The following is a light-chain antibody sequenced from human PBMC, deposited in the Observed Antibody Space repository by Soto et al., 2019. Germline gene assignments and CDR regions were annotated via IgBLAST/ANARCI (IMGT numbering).Light chain of an antibody. J-gene: IGKJ1*01. CDR1: QIVSSN. Sequence: ELVMTQSPATLSVSPGERATLSCRASQIVSSNLAWYQKKPGQAHRLLIYGASTRATGIPARFSGSGSGTEFTLTISSLQSEDFAVYYCQQYKNWPLTFGQGTKVEIK. V-gene: IGKV3-15*01. CDR2: GAS. CDR3: QQYKNWPLT.